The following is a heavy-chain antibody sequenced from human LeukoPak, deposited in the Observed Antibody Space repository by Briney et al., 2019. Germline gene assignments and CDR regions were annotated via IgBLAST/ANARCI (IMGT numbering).Heavy chain of an antibody. CDR2: IWFDGSNK. Sequence: GGSLRLSCTASGFTFSSYGMHWVRQAPGKGLEWVAVIWFDGSNKYYADSVKGRLTISRDNAKNTLYLQMNSLRAEDTAVYYCARDRGYTQDYWGQGTLVTVSS. V-gene: IGHV3-33*01. J-gene: IGHJ4*02. D-gene: IGHD5-12*01. CDR3: ARDRGYTQDY. CDR1: GFTFSSYG.